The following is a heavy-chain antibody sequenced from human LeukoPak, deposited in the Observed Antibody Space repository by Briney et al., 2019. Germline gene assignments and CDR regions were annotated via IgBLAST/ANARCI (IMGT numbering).Heavy chain of an antibody. J-gene: IGHJ4*02. V-gene: IGHV3-33*01. D-gene: IGHD3-22*01. CDR3: ARPLDSYDVSGSPDY. CDR2: IWYDGRNK. CDR1: GFTFSAYA. Sequence: GGSLRLSCTTSGFTFSAYAMHWVRQAPGQGLEWVAFIWYDGRNKYYADSVNGRFTISRDNSENTLYLQMNSLRAEDTAVYYCARPLDSYDVSGSPDYWGQGTLVTVSS.